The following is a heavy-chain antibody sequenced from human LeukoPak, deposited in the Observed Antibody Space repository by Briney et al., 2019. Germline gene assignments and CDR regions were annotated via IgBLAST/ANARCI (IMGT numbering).Heavy chain of an antibody. CDR2: ISGSGGSS. Sequence: GGSLRLSCAGNGFTSSKYGMSWVRQAPGKGLEWVSSISGSGGSSYYADSVKGRFTISRDNSKSTLYLQMNSLRAEDTAVYYCAKDVVSTWESVTTYYFDYWGQGTLVTVSS. J-gene: IGHJ4*02. V-gene: IGHV3-23*01. CDR1: GFTSSKYG. D-gene: IGHD4-17*01. CDR3: AKDVVSTWESVTTYYFDY.